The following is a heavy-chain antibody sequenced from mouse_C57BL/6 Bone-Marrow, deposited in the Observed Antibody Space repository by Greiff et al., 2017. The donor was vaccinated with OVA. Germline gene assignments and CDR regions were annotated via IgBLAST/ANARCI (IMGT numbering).Heavy chain of an antibody. CDR3: ARPHGSLPYFDY. Sequence: QVHVKQSGAELVRPGSSVKLSCKASGYTFTSYWMHWVKQRPIQGLEWIGNIDPSDSETHYNQKFKDKATLTVDKSSSTAYMQLSSLTSEDSAVYYCARPHGSLPYFDYWGQGTTLTVSS. J-gene: IGHJ2*01. CDR1: GYTFTSYW. CDR2: IDPSDSET. D-gene: IGHD1-1*01. V-gene: IGHV1-52*01.